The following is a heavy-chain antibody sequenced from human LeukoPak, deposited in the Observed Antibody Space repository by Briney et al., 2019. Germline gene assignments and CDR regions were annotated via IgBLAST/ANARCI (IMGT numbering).Heavy chain of an antibody. CDR3: ARELLHFDY. CDR2: ISYDGSNK. J-gene: IGHJ4*02. V-gene: IGHV3-30*04. Sequence: GGSLRLSCGASGFTFSSYAMHWVRQAPGKGLEWVAVISYDGSNKYYADSVKGRFTISRDNSKNTLYLQMNSLRAEDTAVYYCARELLHFDYWGQGTLVTVSS. CDR1: GFTFSSYA. D-gene: IGHD2-15*01.